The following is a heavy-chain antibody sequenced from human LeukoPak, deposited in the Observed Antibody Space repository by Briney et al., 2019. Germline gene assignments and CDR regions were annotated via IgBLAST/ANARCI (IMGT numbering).Heavy chain of an antibody. CDR3: ARGRDYDFWSHKAIAWFDP. CDR1: GGSISSYY. Sequence: PSETLSLTCTVSGGSISSYYWSWIRQPAGKGLEWIGRIYTSGSTNYNPSLKSRVTMSVDTSKNQFSLKLSSVTAADTAVYYCARGRDYDFWSHKAIAWFDPWGQGTLVTVSS. CDR2: IYTSGST. V-gene: IGHV4-4*07. D-gene: IGHD3-3*01. J-gene: IGHJ5*02.